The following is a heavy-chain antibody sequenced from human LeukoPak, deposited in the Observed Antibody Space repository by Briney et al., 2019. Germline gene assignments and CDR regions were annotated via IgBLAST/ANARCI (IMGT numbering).Heavy chain of an antibody. CDR2: IYTSGST. CDR1: GGSISSYY. CDR3: ARNFRTGTSHWFDP. Sequence: SETLSLTCTVSGGSISSYYWSWIRQPPGKGLEWIGYIYTSGSTNYNPSLKSRVTISVDTSKNQLSLKLSPVTAADTAVYYCARNFRTGTSHWFDPWGQGTLVTVSS. J-gene: IGHJ5*02. D-gene: IGHD1-7*01. V-gene: IGHV4-4*09.